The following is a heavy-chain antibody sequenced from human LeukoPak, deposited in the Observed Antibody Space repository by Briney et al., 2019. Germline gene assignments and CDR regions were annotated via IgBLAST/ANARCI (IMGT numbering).Heavy chain of an antibody. CDR1: GGSFSGYY. V-gene: IGHV4-34*01. CDR3: ARDPVTSPYNWFDP. Sequence: SETLSLTCAVYGGSFSGYYWSWIRQPPGKGLEWIGEINHSRGTKYNPSLKSRVTISVDTSKNQFSLKLSSVTAADTAVYYCARDPVTSPYNWFDPWGQGTLVTVSS. CDR2: INHSRGT. J-gene: IGHJ5*02. D-gene: IGHD2-21*02.